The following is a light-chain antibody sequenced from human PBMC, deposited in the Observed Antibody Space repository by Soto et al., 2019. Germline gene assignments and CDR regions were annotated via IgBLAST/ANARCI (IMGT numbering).Light chain of an antibody. J-gene: IGKJ1*01. Sequence: EIVMTQSPATLSVSPGERATLSCRASQSVSINLAWYQQKPGQAPRLLIYGASTRATGIPVRFSGSGSGTEFTLTISSLQSEDFAVYYCQQYNNWPRTFGQGTKVDIK. CDR2: GAS. CDR3: QQYNNWPRT. CDR1: QSVSIN. V-gene: IGKV3-15*01.